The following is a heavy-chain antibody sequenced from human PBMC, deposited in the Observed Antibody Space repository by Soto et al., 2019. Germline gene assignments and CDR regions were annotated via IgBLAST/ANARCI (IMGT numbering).Heavy chain of an antibody. CDR1: GFTVSSYA. D-gene: IGHD1-26*01. V-gene: IGHV3-23*01. CDR2: ISGSGDST. Sequence: EVQLLESGGGLVQPGGSLRLSCAASGFTVSSYAMRWVRQAPGKGLEWVSAISGSGDSTYYADSVKGRFTISRDNSKNTVYLQMNSLRGEDTAVSYCARRGSGSYYDYWGQGTLVTVFS. J-gene: IGHJ4*02. CDR3: ARRGSGSYYDY.